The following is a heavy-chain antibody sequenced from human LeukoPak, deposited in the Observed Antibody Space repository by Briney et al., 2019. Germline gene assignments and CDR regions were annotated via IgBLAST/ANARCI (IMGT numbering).Heavy chain of an antibody. CDR2: IYHSGST. J-gene: IGHJ6*02. D-gene: IGHD1-26*01. CDR3: ARVQGDYYYYGMDV. Sequence: SSETLSLTCAVSGGSISSSNWWSWVRQPPGKGLEWIGEIYHSGSTNYNPSLKTRVTISVDKPKNQFSLKLSSVTAADTAVYYCARVQGDYYYYGMDVXGQGTTVTVSS. V-gene: IGHV4-4*02. CDR1: GGSISSSNW.